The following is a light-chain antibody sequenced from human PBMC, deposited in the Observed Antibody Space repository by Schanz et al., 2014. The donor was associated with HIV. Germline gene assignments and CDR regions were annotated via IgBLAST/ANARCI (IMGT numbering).Light chain of an antibody. CDR2: GAS. CDR1: QSVGIN. J-gene: IGKJ1*01. V-gene: IGKV3-15*01. CDR3: QQYGSSPWT. Sequence: ERVMTQSPATLSVSPGERATLSCRASQSVGINLAWYQQKPGQAPRLLISGASTRAANIPARFSGGVSGTDFTLTISRVEPEDYAVYYCQQYGSSPWTFGQGTKVEIK.